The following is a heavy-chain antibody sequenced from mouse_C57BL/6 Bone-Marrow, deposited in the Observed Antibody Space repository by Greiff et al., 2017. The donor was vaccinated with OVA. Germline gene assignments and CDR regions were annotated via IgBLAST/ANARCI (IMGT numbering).Heavy chain of an antibody. CDR1: GYAFSSSW. Sequence: VMLVESGPELVKPGASVKISCKASGYAFSSSWMNWVKQRPGKGLEWIGRIYPGDGDTNYNGKFKGKATLTADKSSSTAYMQLSSLTSEDSAVYFCARWGLLPYWYFDVWGTGTTVTVSS. CDR2: IYPGDGDT. V-gene: IGHV1-82*01. J-gene: IGHJ1*03. CDR3: ARWGLLPYWYFDV. D-gene: IGHD2-10*01.